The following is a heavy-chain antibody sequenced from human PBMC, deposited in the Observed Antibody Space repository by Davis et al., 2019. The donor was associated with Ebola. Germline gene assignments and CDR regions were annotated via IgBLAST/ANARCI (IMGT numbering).Heavy chain of an antibody. Sequence: GESLKISCAASGFTFNNFWMHWFRQAPRRGLMWVSRITTDGSSTIYADSVKGRFTISRDNAKNTLYLQMNSLRAEDTGIYYCAREGGTTIADYWGQGTLVTVSS. CDR2: ITTDGSST. D-gene: IGHD6-13*01. V-gene: IGHV3-74*01. CDR3: AREGGTTIADY. CDR1: GFTFNNFW. J-gene: IGHJ4*02.